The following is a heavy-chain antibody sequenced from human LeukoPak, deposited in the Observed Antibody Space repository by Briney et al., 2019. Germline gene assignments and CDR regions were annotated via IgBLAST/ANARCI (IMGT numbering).Heavy chain of an antibody. D-gene: IGHD2-8*01. J-gene: IGHJ5*02. CDR3: ARGTRARVPIVPLPFDP. V-gene: IGHV1-69*13. CDR1: GGTFSSYA. CDR2: IIPIFGTA. Sequence: GASVKVSCKASGGTFSSYAISWVRQAPGQGLEWMGGIIPIFGTANYAQKFQGRVTITADESTSTAYMELSSLRSEDTAVYYCARGTRARVPIVPLPFDPWGQGTLVTVSS.